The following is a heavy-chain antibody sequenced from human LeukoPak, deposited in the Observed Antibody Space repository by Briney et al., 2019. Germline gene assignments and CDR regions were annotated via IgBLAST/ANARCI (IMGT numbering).Heavy chain of an antibody. Sequence: GGSLRLSCAASGFTFDDYTMHWVRQAPGKGLEWVSLISWDGGSTYYADSVKGRFTISRDNSKNSLYLQMNSLRTEDTALYYCAKDKREYSSGWSFDYWGQGTLVTVSS. CDR3: AKDKREYSSGWSFDY. V-gene: IGHV3-43*01. CDR2: ISWDGGST. CDR1: GFTFDDYT. J-gene: IGHJ4*02. D-gene: IGHD6-19*01.